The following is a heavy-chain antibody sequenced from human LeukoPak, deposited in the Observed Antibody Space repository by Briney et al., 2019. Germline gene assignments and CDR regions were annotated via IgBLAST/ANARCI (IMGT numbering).Heavy chain of an antibody. V-gene: IGHV1-69*13. D-gene: IGHD4-11*01. CDR1: GGTFSSYA. CDR2: IIPIFGTA. J-gene: IGHJ3*02. CDR3: ARPDYTSNGSDAFDI. Sequence: SVKVSCKASGGTFSSYAISWVRQAPGQGLEWMGGIIPIFGTANYTQKFQGRVTITADESTSTAYMELSSLRPEDTAVYYCARPDYTSNGSDAFDIWGQGTMVTVSS.